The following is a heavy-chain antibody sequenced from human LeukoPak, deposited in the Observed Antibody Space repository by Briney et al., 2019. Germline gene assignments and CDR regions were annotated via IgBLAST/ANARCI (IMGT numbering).Heavy chain of an antibody. J-gene: IGHJ4*02. D-gene: IGHD5-18*01. CDR3: ASDTVHRAVGIGY. Sequence: GGSLRLSCAASGFTFSSYWMHWVRQVPGKGLVWVSRINSDGSNTRYADSVKGRFTISRDNAKNTLYLQMNSLRAEDTAVYYCASDTVHRAVGIGYWGQGTLVTVSS. V-gene: IGHV3-74*01. CDR1: GFTFSSYW. CDR2: INSDGSNT.